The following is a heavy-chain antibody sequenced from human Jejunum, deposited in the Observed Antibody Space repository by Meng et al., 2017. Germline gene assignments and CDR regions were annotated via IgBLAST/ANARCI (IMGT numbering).Heavy chain of an antibody. V-gene: IGHV3-66*01. D-gene: IGHD6-19*01. J-gene: IGHJ4*02. CDR3: VTAETTVAGTTGSTDY. CDR2: IYSGGNT. CDR1: GISVSSNY. Sequence: EVQLVESGGGLVQPGGSLRLSWAASGISVSSNYMSWVRQAPGKGLELFSVIYSGGNTYYADSVKGRFTISRDKSNNTLYLQMNSLRAEDTAVYYCVTAETTVAGTTGSTDYWGQGTLVTVSS.